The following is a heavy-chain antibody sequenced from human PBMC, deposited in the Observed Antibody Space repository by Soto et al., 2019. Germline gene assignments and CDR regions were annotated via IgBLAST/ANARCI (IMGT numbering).Heavy chain of an antibody. CDR3: AGGPGVARNY. CDR2: IYHSGST. V-gene: IGHV4-30-2*01. J-gene: IGHJ4*02. CDR1: GGSISSGGYS. D-gene: IGHD5-12*01. Sequence: QLQLQESGSGLVKPSQTLSLTCAVSGGSISSGGYSWSWIRQPPGKGLEWIGDIYHSGSTYYNPSLKSRVTISVDRSKNQFSLKRSSVTAADTAVYYCAGGPGVARNYWGQGTLVTVSS.